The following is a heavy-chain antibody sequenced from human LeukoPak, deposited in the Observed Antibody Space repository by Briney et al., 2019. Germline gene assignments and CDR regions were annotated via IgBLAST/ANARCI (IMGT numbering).Heavy chain of an antibody. V-gene: IGHV3-30*03. D-gene: IGHD2-21*01. CDR2: ISPDGSNQ. CDR3: AGAIGYFDY. J-gene: IGHJ4*02. CDR1: GPTFSSHA. Sequence: PGGSLRLSCAVSGPTFSSHAMHWVRQAPGKGLEWVGVISPDGSNQYYIDSVKGRFTISRDNSKNTLYLQMNSLRTEDTAVYYCAGAIGYFDYWGQGTLVTVSS.